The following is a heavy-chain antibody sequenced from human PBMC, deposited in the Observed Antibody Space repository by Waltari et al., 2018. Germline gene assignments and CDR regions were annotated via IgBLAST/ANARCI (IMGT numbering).Heavy chain of an antibody. Sequence: FWGWILQAPGKGLGWIGEINHGGTTNYNPSLKSRVTISVDTSKSQFSLRLRSVTAADTAVYYCARGYSNGYGPGDSWGQGTLVTVSS. CDR3: ARGYSNGYGPGDS. J-gene: IGHJ4*02. V-gene: IGHV4-34*01. CDR2: INHGGTT. CDR1: F. D-gene: IGHD5-18*01.